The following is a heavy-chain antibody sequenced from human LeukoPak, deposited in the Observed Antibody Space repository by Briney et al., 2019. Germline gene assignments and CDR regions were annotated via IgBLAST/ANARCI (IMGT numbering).Heavy chain of an antibody. CDR2: IYSGGST. D-gene: IGHD3/OR15-3a*01. CDR3: AGTDFWTDFDY. J-gene: IGHJ4*02. V-gene: IGHV3-53*01. CDR1: GFTVSSNY. Sequence: PGGSLRLSCAASGFTVSSNYMSWVRQAPGKGLEWVSVIYSGGSTYYADSVKGRFTISRDNSKNTLYLQMNSLRAEDTAVYYCAGTDFWTDFDYWGQGTLVTVSS.